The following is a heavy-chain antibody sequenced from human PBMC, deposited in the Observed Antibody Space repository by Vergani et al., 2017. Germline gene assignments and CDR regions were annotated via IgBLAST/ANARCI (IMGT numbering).Heavy chain of an antibody. V-gene: IGHV4-38-2*01. CDR3: ARHRGDYDRGGMDV. Sequence: QVQLQESGPGLVKPSETLSLTCAVSAYSISSTYYWGWIRQPPGKGLEWIGNIYHTGSAYYNPSLKSRVTISVDTSKNQFSLKLSSVTAADTAVYYYARHRGDYDRGGMDVWGQGTTVTVSS. CDR1: AYSISSTYY. CDR2: IYHTGSA. J-gene: IGHJ6*02. D-gene: IGHD4-17*01.